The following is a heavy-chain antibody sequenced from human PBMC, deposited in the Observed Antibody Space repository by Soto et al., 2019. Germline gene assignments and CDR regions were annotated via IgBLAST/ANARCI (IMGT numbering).Heavy chain of an antibody. CDR3: ARELSNSPDYFDY. CDR2: IYYSGRT. V-gene: IGHV4-30-4*01. Sequence: SETLSLTCTVSGGSISSDDYYWSWIRQPPGKGLEWIGYIYYSGRTAYNPSLKSRLIISIDTSKNQFSLNLNSVSGADTAVYYCARELSNSPDYFDYWGQGTLVTVSS. CDR1: GGSISSDDYY. D-gene: IGHD6-6*01. J-gene: IGHJ4*02.